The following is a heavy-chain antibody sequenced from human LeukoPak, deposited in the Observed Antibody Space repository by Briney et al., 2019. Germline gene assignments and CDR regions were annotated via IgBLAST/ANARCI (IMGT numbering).Heavy chain of an antibody. CDR3: ARHVAYCIDTRCYSAWYFDL. D-gene: IGHD2-2*01. V-gene: IGHV4-39*01. CDR2: IYYSGST. Sequence: SETLSLTCSVSGGSITSSSHYWGWIRQSPEKGLEWIGSIYYSGSTYYNPSLKSRVTISIDTSRSQFSLKLNSVTAADTAIFYYARHVAYCIDTRCYSAWYFDLWGRGTLVTVSS. CDR1: GGSITSSSHY. J-gene: IGHJ2*01.